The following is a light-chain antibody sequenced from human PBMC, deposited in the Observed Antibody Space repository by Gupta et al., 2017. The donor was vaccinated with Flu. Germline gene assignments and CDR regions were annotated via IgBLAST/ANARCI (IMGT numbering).Light chain of an antibody. V-gene: IGKV3-20*01. CDR1: QSVSSSY. CDR3: QQDGSSPWT. Sequence: EIVLTQSPGTLSLSPGERATLSCRASQSVSSSYLVWYQQKPGQAPRLLIYGASSRATGIPERFSGSGSGTDFTLTISRLEPEDFAVYYCQQDGSSPWTFGQGTKVEIK. J-gene: IGKJ1*01. CDR2: GAS.